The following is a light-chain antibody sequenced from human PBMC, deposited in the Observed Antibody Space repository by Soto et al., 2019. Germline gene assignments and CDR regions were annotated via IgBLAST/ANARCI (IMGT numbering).Light chain of an antibody. CDR2: GAS. J-gene: IGKJ1*01. CDR1: QSVRDN. CDR3: QQYGSSPWT. Sequence: EIVLPQSPAPLSLSPGEVATLSCRASQSVRDNLAWYQQKPGQAPRLLIYGASTRATGIPARFSGSGSGTDFTLTISRLEPEDFAVYYCQQYGSSPWTFGQGTKVDIK. V-gene: IGKV3-20*01.